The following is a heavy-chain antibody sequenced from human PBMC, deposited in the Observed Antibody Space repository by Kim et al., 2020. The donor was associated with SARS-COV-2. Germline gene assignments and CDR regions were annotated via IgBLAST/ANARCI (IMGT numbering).Heavy chain of an antibody. D-gene: IGHD3-10*01. CDR3: ARSGAY. V-gene: IGHV3-48*03. Sequence: SSGSTIYYADSVKGRFTISRDNAKNSLYLQMNSLRAEDTAVYYCARSGAYWGQGTLVTVSS. CDR2: SSGSTI. J-gene: IGHJ4*02.